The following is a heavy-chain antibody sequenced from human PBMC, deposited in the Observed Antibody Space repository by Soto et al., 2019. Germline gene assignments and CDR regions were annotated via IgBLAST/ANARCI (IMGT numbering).Heavy chain of an antibody. CDR1: GYTFTGYY. CDR3: ARGALVGVGATMDYYGMDF. Sequence: ASVKVSCKASGYTFTGYYMHWVRQAPGQGLEWMGWINPNSGGTNYAQKFQGWVTMTRDTSISTAYMELSRLRSDDTAVYYCARGALVGVGATMDYYGMDFWGQGSTVTVSS. D-gene: IGHD1-26*01. J-gene: IGHJ6*02. V-gene: IGHV1-2*04. CDR2: INPNSGGT.